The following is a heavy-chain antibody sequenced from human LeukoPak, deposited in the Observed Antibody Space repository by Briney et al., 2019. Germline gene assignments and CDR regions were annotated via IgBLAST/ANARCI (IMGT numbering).Heavy chain of an antibody. Sequence: PSETLSLTCTVSGGSISSTYDHWDWIRQSPGKGLEWLGSIRYSGTTYYNPSLKGQVTMFVDTSNNQFSLRLRSVTAADTAVYYCARRLHYFDYWGQGSLVTVSS. V-gene: IGHV4-39*01. CDR2: IRYSGTT. J-gene: IGHJ4*02. D-gene: IGHD2-21*02. CDR1: GGSISSTYDH. CDR3: ARRLHYFDY.